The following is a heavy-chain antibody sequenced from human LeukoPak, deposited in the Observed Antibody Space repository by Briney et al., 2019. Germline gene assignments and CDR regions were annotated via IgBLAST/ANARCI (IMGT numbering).Heavy chain of an antibody. CDR1: GFTFSSYG. CDR3: ASSGWYSTPNWFDP. J-gene: IGHJ5*02. D-gene: IGHD6-19*01. V-gene: IGHV3-30*03. Sequence: PGGSLRLSCAASGFTFSSYGMHWVRQAPGKGLEWVAVISYDGSNKYYADSVKGRFTISRDNSKNTLYLQMNSLRAEDTAVYYCASSGWYSTPNWFDPWGQGTLVIVSS. CDR2: ISYDGSNK.